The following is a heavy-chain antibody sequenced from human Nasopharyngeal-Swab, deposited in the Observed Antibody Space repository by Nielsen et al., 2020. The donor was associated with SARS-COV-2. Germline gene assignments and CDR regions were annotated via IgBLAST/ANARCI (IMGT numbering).Heavy chain of an antibody. CDR3: VRSSSWYYFDY. D-gene: IGHD6-13*01. J-gene: IGHJ4*02. V-gene: IGHV4-39*01. CDR2: IYYTGST. Sequence: GSLRLSCTVSGGSISSHSYYWAWIRKPPGKGPEWIGHIYYTGSTHYNPSLKSRLTISVDKSKNQFSLQLSSVTAADTAVYYCVRSSSWYYFDYWAQGTQVTVSS. CDR1: GGSISSHSYY.